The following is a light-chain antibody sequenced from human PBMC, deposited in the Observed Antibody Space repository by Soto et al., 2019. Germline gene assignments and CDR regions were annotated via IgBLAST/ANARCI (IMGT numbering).Light chain of an antibody. CDR3: CSYVGSSTYV. Sequence: QSALTQPASVPGSPGQWITISCTGTSTDIGSYNLVSWYQQHPGKAPKLMIYEDSKRPSGVSNRFSGSKSGNTASLTISGLQAEDEADYYCCSYVGSSTYVFGSGTKVTVL. CDR2: EDS. J-gene: IGLJ1*01. V-gene: IGLV2-23*01. CDR1: STDIGSYNL.